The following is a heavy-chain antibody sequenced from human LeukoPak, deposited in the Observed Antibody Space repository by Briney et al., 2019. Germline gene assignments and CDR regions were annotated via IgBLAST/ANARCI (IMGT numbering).Heavy chain of an antibody. CDR1: GFTVSSNY. Sequence: GGSLRLSCAASGFTVSSNYMSWVRQAPGKGLEWVSVIYSGGSTYYADSVKGRFTISRDNSKNTLYLQMNSLRAEDTAVYYCARVVETSGYMYVIRVDPWGQGTLVTVSS. V-gene: IGHV3-53*01. J-gene: IGHJ5*02. CDR3: ARVVETSGYMYVIRVDP. D-gene: IGHD5-12*01. CDR2: IYSGGST.